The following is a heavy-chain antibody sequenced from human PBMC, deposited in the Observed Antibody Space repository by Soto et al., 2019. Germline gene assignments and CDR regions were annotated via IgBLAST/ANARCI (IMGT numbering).Heavy chain of an antibody. CDR3: ARHEEHYYGSGSYYGY. J-gene: IGHJ4*02. CDR1: GGSISSSSYY. CDR2: IYYSGST. D-gene: IGHD3-10*01. Sequence: SETLSLTCTVSGGSISSSSYYWGWIRQPPGKGLEWIGSIYYSGSTYYNPSLKSRVTISVDTSKNQFSLKLSSVTAADTAVYYCARHEEHYYGSGSYYGYWGQGTLVTVSS. V-gene: IGHV4-39*01.